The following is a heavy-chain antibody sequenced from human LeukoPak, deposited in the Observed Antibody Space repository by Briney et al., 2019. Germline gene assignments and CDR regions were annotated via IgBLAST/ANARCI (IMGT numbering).Heavy chain of an antibody. V-gene: IGHV3-21*01. J-gene: IGHJ6*03. D-gene: IGHD6-19*01. CDR3: AKSSGWNYYYYYMDV. Sequence: GSLRLSCAASGFTFSSYSMNWVRQAPGKGLEWVSSISSSSSYIYYADSVKGRFTISRDNAKNSLYLQMNSLRAEDTAVYYCAKSSGWNYYYYYMDVWGKGTTVIASS. CDR2: ISSSSSYI. CDR1: GFTFSSYS.